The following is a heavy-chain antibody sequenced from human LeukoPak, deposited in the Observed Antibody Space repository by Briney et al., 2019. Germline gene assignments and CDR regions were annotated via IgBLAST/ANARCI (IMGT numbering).Heavy chain of an antibody. CDR1: GFTFTSYT. D-gene: IGHD2-2*01. CDR3: ARLRGYCSSSSCYGAEDY. V-gene: IGHV3-21*01. Sequence: GGSLRLSCAASGFTFTSYTMNWVRQAPGKGLEWVSSISSSSNYIYYADSVKGRFTISRDNAKNSLYLQLNNLRAEDTAVYYCARLRGYCSSSSCYGAEDYWGQGTLVTVSS. J-gene: IGHJ4*02. CDR2: ISSSSNYI.